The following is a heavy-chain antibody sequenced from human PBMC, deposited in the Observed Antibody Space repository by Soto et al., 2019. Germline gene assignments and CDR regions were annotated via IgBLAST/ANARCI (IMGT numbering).Heavy chain of an antibody. V-gene: IGHV4-34*01. D-gene: IGHD6-19*01. CDR3: ARANFVEMAVQGYYFDY. CDR2: INHSGST. CDR1: GGSFSGYY. J-gene: IGHJ4*02. Sequence: QVQLQQWGAGLLKPSETLSLTCAVYGGSFSGYYWSWIRQPPGKGLEWIGEINHSGSTNYNPSLKSRVTISVDTSKNQFSLKLSSVTAADTAVYYCARANFVEMAVQGYYFDYWGQGTLVTVSS.